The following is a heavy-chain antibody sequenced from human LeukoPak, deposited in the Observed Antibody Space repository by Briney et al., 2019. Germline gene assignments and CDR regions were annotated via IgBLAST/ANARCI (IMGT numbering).Heavy chain of an antibody. Sequence: GGSLRLSCAVSGFPFSRFYMSWLRQAPGKGLEWISYIGLSGSPLDYADSVKGRFTISRDNAKNSLYLDMNSLRAEDTAVYYCARKDFSSGSFSYWGQGTLVTVSS. CDR1: GFPFSRFY. D-gene: IGHD3-22*01. J-gene: IGHJ4*02. CDR3: ARKDFSSGSFSY. CDR2: IGLSGSPL. V-gene: IGHV3-11*04.